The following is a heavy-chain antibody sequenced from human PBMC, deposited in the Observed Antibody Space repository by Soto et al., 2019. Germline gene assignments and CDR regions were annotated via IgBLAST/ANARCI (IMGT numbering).Heavy chain of an antibody. CDR3: AHRRGFGELLFTNWFDP. D-gene: IGHD3-10*01. V-gene: IGHV2-5*02. CDR1: GFSLSTSGVG. J-gene: IGHJ5*02. Sequence: SGPTLVNPTQTLTLTCTFSGFSLSTSGVGVGWIRQPPGKAPEWLALIYWDDDKRYSPSLKSRLTITKDTSKNQVVLTMTNMDPVDTATYYCAHRRGFGELLFTNWFDPWGQGTLVTVSS. CDR2: IYWDDDK.